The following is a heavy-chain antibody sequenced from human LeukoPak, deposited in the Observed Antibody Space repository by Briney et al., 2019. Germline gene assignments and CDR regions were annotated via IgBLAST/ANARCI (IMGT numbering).Heavy chain of an antibody. CDR1: GGTVSSYP. V-gene: IGHV1-69*01. CDR2: IIPIYNSR. Sequence: SVKVSCKASGGTVSSYPISWVRQAPGQGLEWMAGIIPIYNSRKYAQKFQGRVTITADEATSTAYMELRSLRSEDTAIYYCAIFEIPAPPINGPLTLDYWGQGTLVTVSS. CDR3: AIFEIPAPPINGPLTLDY. D-gene: IGHD2-2*01. J-gene: IGHJ4*02.